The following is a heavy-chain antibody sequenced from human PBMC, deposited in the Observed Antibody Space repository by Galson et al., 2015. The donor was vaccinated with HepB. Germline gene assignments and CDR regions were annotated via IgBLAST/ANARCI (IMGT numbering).Heavy chain of an antibody. Sequence: SVKVSCKASGYTFTSYGISWVRQAPGQGLEWMGWISAYNGNTNYAQELQGRVTMTTDTSTSTAYMELRSLRSDDTAVYYCARDMLQEHYYYGSGSYPAPRPTEVFDYWGQGTLVTVSS. CDR3: ARDMLQEHYYYGSGSYPAPRPTEVFDY. CDR1: GYTFTSYG. D-gene: IGHD3-10*01. CDR2: ISAYNGNT. J-gene: IGHJ4*02. V-gene: IGHV1-18*04.